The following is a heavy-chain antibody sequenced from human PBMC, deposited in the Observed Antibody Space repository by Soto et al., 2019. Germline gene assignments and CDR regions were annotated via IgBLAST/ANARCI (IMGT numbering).Heavy chain of an antibody. Sequence: SDTLSLTCTVSGGSISIYYWSWIRQPPGKGLEWIGYIYYSGSTNYNPSLKSRVTISVDTSKNQFSLKLSSVTAADTAVYYCARRYGGNLDYWGQGTVVTVSS. CDR1: GGSISIYY. D-gene: IGHD1-26*01. CDR2: IYYSGST. V-gene: IGHV4-59*08. J-gene: IGHJ4*02. CDR3: ARRYGGNLDY.